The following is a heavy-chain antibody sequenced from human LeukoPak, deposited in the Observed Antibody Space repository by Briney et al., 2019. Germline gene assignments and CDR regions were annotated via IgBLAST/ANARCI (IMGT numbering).Heavy chain of an antibody. Sequence: ASVKVSCKVSGYTLTELSMHWVRQAPGKGLEWMGGFDPEDGETIYAQKFQGRVTMTEDTSTDTAYMELSSLRSEDTAVYYCATELYRSSTSCYEPNWGQGTLVTVSS. V-gene: IGHV1-24*01. CDR3: ATELYRSSTSCYEPN. D-gene: IGHD2-2*01. CDR1: GYTLTELS. J-gene: IGHJ4*02. CDR2: FDPEDGET.